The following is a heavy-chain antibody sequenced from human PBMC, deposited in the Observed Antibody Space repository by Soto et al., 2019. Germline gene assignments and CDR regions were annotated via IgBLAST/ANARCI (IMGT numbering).Heavy chain of an antibody. Sequence: SLRLSCAASGFTFSSYAMHWVRQAPGKGLEWVAVISYDGSNKYYADSVKGRFTISRDNSKNTLYLQMNSLRAEDTAVYYCARARFLEWLPHDYWGQGTLVTVSS. D-gene: IGHD3-3*01. CDR3: ARARFLEWLPHDY. V-gene: IGHV3-30-3*01. CDR2: ISYDGSNK. CDR1: GFTFSSYA. J-gene: IGHJ4*02.